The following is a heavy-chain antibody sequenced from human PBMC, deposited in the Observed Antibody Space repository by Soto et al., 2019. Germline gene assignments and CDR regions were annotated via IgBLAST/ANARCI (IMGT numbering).Heavy chain of an antibody. V-gene: IGHV1-69*06. CDR1: GGTFSDYA. D-gene: IGHD3-16*01. J-gene: IGHJ6*02. CDR3: ARDRIQLRLGKYSFNGMEV. CDR2: IVPRFGSP. Sequence: QVQLVQSGAEMRKPGSSLRVSCKASGGTFSDYAFSWVRQAPVQGLEWMGGIVPRFGSPNYAQKFGGRVTITAETSSSTDYMEMSSLRFDDTAVYFCARDRIQLRLGKYSFNGMEVWGQGTTIIVSS.